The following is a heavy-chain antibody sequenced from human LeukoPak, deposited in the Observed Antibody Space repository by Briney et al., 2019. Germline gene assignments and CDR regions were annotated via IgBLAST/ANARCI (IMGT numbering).Heavy chain of an antibody. CDR3: AIGLRLLNY. CDR2: INHSGST. Sequence: PSETLSLTCAVYGGSFSGYYWSWIRQPPGKGLEWIGEINHSGSTNYNPSLKSRVTISVDTSKNQFSLKLSSVTAADTAVYYCAIGLRLLNYWGQGTLVTVSS. V-gene: IGHV4-34*01. CDR1: GGSFSGYY. J-gene: IGHJ4*02.